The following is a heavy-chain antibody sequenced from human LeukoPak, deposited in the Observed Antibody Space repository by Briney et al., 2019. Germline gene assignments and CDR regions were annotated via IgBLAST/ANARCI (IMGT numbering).Heavy chain of an antibody. CDR3: ARKIAVAGDFDY. CDR1: GGSISSYY. Sequence: PSETLSLTCTVSGGSISSYYWSWIRQPPGKGLEWIGYIYYSGSTNYNPSLKSRVTISVDTSKNQFSLKLSSVTAADTAVYYCARKIAVAGDFDYWGQGTLVTVSS. CDR2: IYYSGST. V-gene: IGHV4-59*01. J-gene: IGHJ4*02. D-gene: IGHD6-19*01.